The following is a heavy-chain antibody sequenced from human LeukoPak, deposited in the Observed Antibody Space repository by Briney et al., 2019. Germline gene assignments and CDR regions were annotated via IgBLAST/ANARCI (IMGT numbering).Heavy chain of an antibody. CDR3: ASLDGYCSGGGCYSPDYYGMDV. V-gene: IGHV1-69*04. CDR1: GGTFSSYA. J-gene: IGHJ6*02. Sequence: SVKVSCKASGGTFSSYAISWVRQAPGQGLEWMGRIIPIFGIANYAQKLQGRVTITADKSTSTAYMELSSLRSEDTAVYYCASLDGYCSGGGCYSPDYYGMDVWGQGTTVTVSS. D-gene: IGHD2-15*01. CDR2: IIPIFGIA.